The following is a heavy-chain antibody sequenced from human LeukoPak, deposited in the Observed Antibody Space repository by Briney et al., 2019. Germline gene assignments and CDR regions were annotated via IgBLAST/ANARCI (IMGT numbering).Heavy chain of an antibody. CDR3: AKNGGSQCYSHLDS. CDR1: GFTFSSYA. CDR2: TSGSGGST. V-gene: IGHV3-23*01. Sequence: GGSLRLSCAASGFTFSSYAMSWVRQAPGKGLEWVSGTSGSGGSTYYAGSVKGRFTISRDNSKDTLYLQMNSLRVEDTAVYYCAKNGGSQCYSHLDSWGQGTLVTVSS. D-gene: IGHD2-15*01. J-gene: IGHJ4*02.